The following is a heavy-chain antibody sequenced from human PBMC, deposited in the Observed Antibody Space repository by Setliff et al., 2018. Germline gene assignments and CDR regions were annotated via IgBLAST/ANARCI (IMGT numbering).Heavy chain of an antibody. V-gene: IGHV4-38-2*01. J-gene: IGHJ6*03. Sequence: SETLSLTCAVSGSAISSGHYWGWIRQPPGKGGLEWIGSFRPSGRTYYNPSLKSRVTISLDTSRKQFSLKLSSVTAADTAVYYCARVTGFFYVDAWGKGTTVTVSS. D-gene: IGHD3-3*01. CDR3: ARVTGFFYVDA. CDR2: FRPSGRT. CDR1: GSAISSGHY.